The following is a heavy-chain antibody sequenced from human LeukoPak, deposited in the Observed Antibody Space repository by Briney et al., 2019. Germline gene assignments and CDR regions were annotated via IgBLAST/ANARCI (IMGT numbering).Heavy chain of an antibody. CDR1: GYSISSGYY. J-gene: IGHJ4*02. D-gene: IGHD3-22*01. V-gene: IGHV4-38-2*01. Sequence: SETLSLTCAVSGYSISSGYYWGWIRQPPGKGLEWIGSIYHSGSTYYNPSLKSRVTISVDTSKNQFSLKLSSVTAADTAVYYCARGPTYYYDSSGYYYPLCYFDYWGQGTLVTVSS. CDR2: IYHSGST. CDR3: ARGPTYYYDSSGYYYPLCYFDY.